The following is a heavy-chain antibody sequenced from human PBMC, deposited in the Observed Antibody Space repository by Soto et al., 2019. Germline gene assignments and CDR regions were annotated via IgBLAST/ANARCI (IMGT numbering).Heavy chain of an antibody. CDR1: GYSFTSYW. J-gene: IGHJ4*02. V-gene: IGHV5-10-1*01. Sequence: PGESLKISCKGSGYSFTSYWINWVRQMPGKGLEWMGRFDPSDSYTYYSPSFQGHVTISADKSISTAYLQWSSLKASDTAMYYCARQSGASSWQVDYWGQGTLVTVS. CDR3: ARQSGASSWQVDY. D-gene: IGHD6-13*01. CDR2: FDPSDSYT.